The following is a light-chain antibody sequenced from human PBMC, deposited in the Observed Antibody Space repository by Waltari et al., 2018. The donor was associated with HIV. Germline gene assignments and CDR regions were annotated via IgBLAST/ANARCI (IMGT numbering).Light chain of an antibody. Sequence: DIQMTQSPSTLSASVGARVTITCRASQRMNTFLAWYQQKPGRAPKLLIYETSSLQSGVPSRFSGSGSGAHFTLTISSLQPDDFATYYCQQYSSFPYSFGQGTKLEIK. CDR2: ETS. V-gene: IGKV1-5*03. J-gene: IGKJ2*03. CDR3: QQYSSFPYS. CDR1: QRMNTF.